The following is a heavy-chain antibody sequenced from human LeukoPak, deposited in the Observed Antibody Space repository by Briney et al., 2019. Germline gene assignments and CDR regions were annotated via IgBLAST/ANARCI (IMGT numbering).Heavy chain of an antibody. D-gene: IGHD6-19*01. V-gene: IGHV3-74*01. CDR3: ARDGGWYKRGLDHYYYYMDV. CDR1: GFTFSAYW. CDR2: INNDGTAT. J-gene: IGHJ6*03. Sequence: PGGSLRLSCAASGFTFSAYWMHWVRQVPGKGLVWVSRINNDGTATFFADSVKGRFTISRDNAKNTLYLQMDSLRAEDTAMYYCARDGGWYKRGLDHYYYYMDVWGKGTTVIVSS.